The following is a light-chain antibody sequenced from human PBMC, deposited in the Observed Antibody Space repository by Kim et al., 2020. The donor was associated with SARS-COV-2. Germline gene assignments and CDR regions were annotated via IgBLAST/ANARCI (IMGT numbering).Light chain of an antibody. CDR1: LDISNS. Sequence: ASVGYRVTITCQASLDISNSLNWYQQRPGNAPKLLIYDASRLVTGAPSRFSGSGFATDFTFTITNLQPEDVATYYCQQYDNLPQTFGAGTKVDIK. CDR3: QQYDNLPQT. V-gene: IGKV1-33*01. J-gene: IGKJ4*01. CDR2: DAS.